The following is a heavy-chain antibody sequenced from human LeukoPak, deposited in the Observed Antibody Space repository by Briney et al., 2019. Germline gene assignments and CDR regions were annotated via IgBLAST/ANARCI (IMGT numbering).Heavy chain of an antibody. J-gene: IGHJ2*01. CDR3: ARSADYGSGLNWYFDL. V-gene: IGHV4-59*01. CDR2: IYYSGST. D-gene: IGHD3-10*01. CDR1: GGSISSYY. Sequence: SETLSLTCIVSGGSISSYYWSWIRQPPGKGLEWIGYIYYSGSTNYNPSLKSRVTISVDTSKNQFSLKLSSVTAADTAVYYCARSADYGSGLNWYFDLWGRGTLVTVSS.